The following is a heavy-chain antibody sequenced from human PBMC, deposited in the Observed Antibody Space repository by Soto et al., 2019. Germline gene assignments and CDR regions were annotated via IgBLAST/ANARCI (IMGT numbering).Heavy chain of an antibody. V-gene: IGHV1-18*04. CDR1: GYTFTSYG. CDR3: ARDGTFRYSSGWIPFDY. J-gene: IGHJ4*02. CDR2: ISAYNGNT. D-gene: IGHD6-19*01. Sequence: QVQLVQSGAEVKKPGASVKVSCKASGYTFTSYGISWVRQAPGQGLEWMGWISAYNGNTNYAQKLQGRVTMTTDTSTSTAYMELRSLRSDDTAVYYWARDGTFRYSSGWIPFDYWGQGTLVTVSS.